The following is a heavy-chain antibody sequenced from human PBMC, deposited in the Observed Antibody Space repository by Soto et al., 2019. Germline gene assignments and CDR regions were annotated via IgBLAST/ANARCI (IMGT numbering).Heavy chain of an antibody. J-gene: IGHJ6*02. CDR3: AKDRAAVTGAYYYYGLDV. D-gene: IGHD6-19*01. V-gene: IGHV3-43*01. CDR2: ISWDGGHT. Sequence: GGSLRLSCAASGFTFDDYSMHWVRQTPGKGLEWVSLISWDGGHTYYADSVKGRFIISRDNNKNSLYLQMNSLRTEDTALYYCAKDRAAVTGAYYYYGLDVWGQGTAVTVSS. CDR1: GFTFDDYS.